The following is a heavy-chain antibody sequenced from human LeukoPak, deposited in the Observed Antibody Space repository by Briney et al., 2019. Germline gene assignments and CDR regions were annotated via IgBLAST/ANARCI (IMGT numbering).Heavy chain of an antibody. CDR3: ARDGHFDN. Sequence: ASVKVSCKASGYSFTDYNIQWLRQAPGQGLEWMGWINPNSGGTNYAQKFQGRVTMTRDTSISTAYMELSRLRSDDTAVYYCARDGHFDNWGQGTLVTVSS. CDR2: INPNSGGT. V-gene: IGHV1-2*02. J-gene: IGHJ4*02. CDR1: GYSFTDYN.